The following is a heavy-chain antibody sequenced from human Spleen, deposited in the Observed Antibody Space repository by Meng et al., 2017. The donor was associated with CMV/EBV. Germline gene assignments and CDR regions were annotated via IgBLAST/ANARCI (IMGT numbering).Heavy chain of an antibody. CDR2: ISSSSSYI. V-gene: IGHV3-21*01. J-gene: IGHJ5*02. CDR3: ARGAKGYCSGGSCYSGTYNWFDP. D-gene: IGHD2-15*01. Sequence: SMTWVRQAPGKGLEWVSSISSSSSYIYYADSVKGRFTISRDNAKNSLYLQMNSLRAEDTAVYYCARGAKGYCSGGSCYSGTYNWFDPWGQGTLVTVSS. CDR1: S.